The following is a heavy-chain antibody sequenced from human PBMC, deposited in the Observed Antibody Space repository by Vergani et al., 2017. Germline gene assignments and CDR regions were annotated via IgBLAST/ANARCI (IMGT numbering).Heavy chain of an antibody. Sequence: QVQLVESGGGLVKPGGSLRLSCAASGFTFSDYYMSWIRQAPGKGLEWIGEINHSGSTNYNPSLKSRVTISVDTSKNQFSLKLSSVTAADTAVYYCARGLTITIFGFQWFDPWGQGTLVTVSS. J-gene: IGHJ5*02. CDR1: GFTFSDYY. CDR3: ARGLTITIFGFQWFDP. D-gene: IGHD3-3*01. CDR2: INHSGST. V-gene: IGHV4-34*01.